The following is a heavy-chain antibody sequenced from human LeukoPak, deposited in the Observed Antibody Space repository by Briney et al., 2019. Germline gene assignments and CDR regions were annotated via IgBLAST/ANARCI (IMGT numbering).Heavy chain of an antibody. D-gene: IGHD2-15*01. CDR3: ARDRLLGKNNWFDP. J-gene: IGHJ5*02. CDR2: ISAYNGNT. V-gene: IGHV1-18*01. CDR1: GYTFTSYG. Sequence: ASVKVSCKASGYTFTSYGISWVRQAPGQGLEWMGWISAYNGNTNYAQKLQGRVTMTTDTYTSTAYMELRSLRSDDTAVYYCARDRLLGKNNWFDPWGQGTLVTVSS.